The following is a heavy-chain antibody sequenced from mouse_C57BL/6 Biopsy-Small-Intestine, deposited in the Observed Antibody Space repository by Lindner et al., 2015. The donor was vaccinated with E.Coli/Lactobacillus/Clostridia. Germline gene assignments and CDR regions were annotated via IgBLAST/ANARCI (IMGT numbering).Heavy chain of an antibody. CDR3: ASPNWDVGGYYALIY. CDR2: VNPYNDRT. CDR1: GYTFISYV. V-gene: IGHV1-14*01. J-gene: IGHJ4*01. D-gene: IGHD4-1*01. Sequence: VQLQESGPELVKPGASVKMSCKASGYTFISYVMHWVKQKPGQGLEWIGYVNPYNDRTKYNEKFKGKAILTSDKSSSTAYMELSSLTSEDSAVYYCASPNWDVGGYYALIYWGQGTSVTVSS.